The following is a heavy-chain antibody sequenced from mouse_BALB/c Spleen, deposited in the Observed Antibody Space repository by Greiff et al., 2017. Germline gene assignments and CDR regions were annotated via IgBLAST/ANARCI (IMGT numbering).Heavy chain of an antibody. D-gene: IGHD2-2*01. CDR3: TRWNGYDGPFAY. CDR2: IDPETGGT. J-gene: IGHJ3*01. CDR1: GYTFTDHE. V-gene: IGHV1-15*01. Sequence: QVQLKASGAELVRPGASVTPSRKASGYTFTDHEIHRVKQTPVHGPEWIGAIDPETGGTAYNQKFKGKATLTADKSSSTAYMELRSPTSEDSAVDYCTRWNGYDGPFAYWGQGTLVTVSA.